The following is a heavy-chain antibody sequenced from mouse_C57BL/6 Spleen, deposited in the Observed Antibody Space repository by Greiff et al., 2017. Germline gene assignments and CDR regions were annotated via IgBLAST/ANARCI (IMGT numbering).Heavy chain of an antibody. CDR1: GYSFTSYY. CDR3: ARSDRDLPYYFDY. V-gene: IGHV1-66*01. J-gene: IGHJ2*01. CDR2: IYPGSGNT. D-gene: IGHD5-1*01. Sequence: QVHVKQSGPELVKPGASVKISCKASGYSFTSYYIHWVKQRPGQGLEWIGWIYPGSGNTKYNEKFKGKATLTADTSSSTAYMQLSSLTSEDSAVYYCARSDRDLPYYFDYWGQGTTLTVSS.